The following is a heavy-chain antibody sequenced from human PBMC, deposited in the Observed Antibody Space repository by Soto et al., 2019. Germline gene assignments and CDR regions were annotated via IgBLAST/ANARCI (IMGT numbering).Heavy chain of an antibody. CDR3: AMGGCSGGSCYPPGPSYGMGV. J-gene: IGHJ6*02. CDR2: IKPNSGGT. D-gene: IGHD2-15*01. V-gene: IGHV1-2*02. Sequence: QVQLVQSGAEVKKPGASVKFSCKASGYTFTGYYMHWVRQAPGQGREWMGWIKPNSGGTNYAQKFQGRVTLTRDTTISTAAMELSRLRSVDTAGYNCAMGGCSGGSCYPPGPSYGMGVWGQGTTVTVSS. CDR1: GYTFTGYY.